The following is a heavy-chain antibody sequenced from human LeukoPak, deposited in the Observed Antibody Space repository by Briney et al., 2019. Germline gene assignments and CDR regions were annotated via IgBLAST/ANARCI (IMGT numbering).Heavy chain of an antibody. J-gene: IGHJ5*02. CDR1: GGSFSGYY. CDR2: INHSGST. CDR3: ARGTVIFGVVNWFDP. Sequence: PSETLSLTCAVYGGSFSGYYWGWIRQPPGKGLEWVWEINHSGSTTYNPSLKSRVTISVDTSKNQFSLKLSSVTAANTAVYYCARGTVIFGVVNWFDPWGQGTLVTVSS. V-gene: IGHV4-34*01. D-gene: IGHD3-3*01.